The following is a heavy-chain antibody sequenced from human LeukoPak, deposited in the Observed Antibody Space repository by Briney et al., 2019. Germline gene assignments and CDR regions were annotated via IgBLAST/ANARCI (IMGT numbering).Heavy chain of an antibody. V-gene: IGHV3-15*01. CDR1: GFTFSNAW. CDR3: ARRGGYSYGTTYYYYYMDV. D-gene: IGHD5-18*01. Sequence: GGSLRLSCAASGFTFSNAWMSWVRQAPGKGLEWVGRIKSKTDGGTTDYTAPVKGRFTISRDDSKNTLYLQMNSLRAEDTAVYYCARRGGYSYGTTYYYYYMDVWGKGTTVTVSS. CDR2: IKSKTDGGTT. J-gene: IGHJ6*03.